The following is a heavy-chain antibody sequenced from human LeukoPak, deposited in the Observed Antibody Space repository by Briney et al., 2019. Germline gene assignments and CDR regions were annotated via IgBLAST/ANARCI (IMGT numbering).Heavy chain of an antibody. CDR3: ARGRSAYDSSAYYYGN. D-gene: IGHD3-22*01. CDR1: GGSFSGYY. V-gene: IGHV4-34*01. CDR2: INHSGST. J-gene: IGHJ4*02. Sequence: PSETLSLTCAVYGGSFSGYYWSWIRQPPGKGLEWIGEINHSGSTNYNPSLKSRVTTSVGTSKNQFSLKLTSVTAADTAVYYCARGRSAYDSSAYYYGNWGQGILVTVSS.